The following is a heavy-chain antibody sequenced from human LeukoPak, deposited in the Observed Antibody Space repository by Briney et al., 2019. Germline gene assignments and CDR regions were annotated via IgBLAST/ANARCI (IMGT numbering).Heavy chain of an antibody. D-gene: IGHD6-19*01. J-gene: IGHJ3*01. V-gene: IGHV4-59*08. CDR2: IYYSGST. CDR1: GGSISSYY. CDR3: ARHIAVSYDAFDL. Sequence: SETLSLTCTVSGGSISSYYWSWIRQPPGKGLEWIGYIYYSGSTNYNPSLKSRVTISVDTSKNQFSLKLSSVTAADTAVYYCARHIAVSYDAFDLWGRGTMVTVSS.